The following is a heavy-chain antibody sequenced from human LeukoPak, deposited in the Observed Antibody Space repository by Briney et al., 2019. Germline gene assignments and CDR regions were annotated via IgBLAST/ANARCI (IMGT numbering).Heavy chain of an antibody. CDR1: GFTFSSYS. CDR2: ISSSSSYI. V-gene: IGHV3-21*01. J-gene: IGHJ4*02. CDR3: ARLGEPRNFDY. Sequence: ESGGSLRLSSAASGFTFSSYSMNWVRQAPGKGLEWVSSISSSSSYIYYADSVKGRFTISRDNAKNSLYLQMNSLRAEDTAVYYCARLGEPRNFDYWGQGTLVTVSS. D-gene: IGHD1-14*01.